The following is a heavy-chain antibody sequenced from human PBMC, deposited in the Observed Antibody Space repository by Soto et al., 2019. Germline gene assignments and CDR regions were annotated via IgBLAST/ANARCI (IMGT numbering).Heavy chain of an antibody. CDR3: ARASYYYDSSGYRGYFYYGMDV. D-gene: IGHD3-22*01. Sequence: PGGSLRLSCAASGFTFSSYDMHWVRQATGKGLEWVSAIGTAGDTYYPGSVKGRFTISRENAKNSLYLQMNSLRAGDTAVYYCARASYYYDSSGYRGYFYYGMDVWGQGTTVTVSS. CDR1: GFTFSSYD. V-gene: IGHV3-13*01. J-gene: IGHJ6*02. CDR2: IGTAGDT.